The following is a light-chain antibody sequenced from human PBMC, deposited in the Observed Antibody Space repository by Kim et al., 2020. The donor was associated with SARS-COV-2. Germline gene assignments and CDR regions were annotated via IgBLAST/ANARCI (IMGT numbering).Light chain of an antibody. Sequence: ASVGVRVTITCRASQDISYYVAWFQQKPGKAPKSLIYAASNLQSGVPSKFSGSGSGTDFTLTISSLQPEDSAIYYCQQYNSHTWTFGQGTKVDIK. J-gene: IGKJ1*01. CDR1: QDISYY. CDR2: AAS. CDR3: QQYNSHTWT. V-gene: IGKV1-16*02.